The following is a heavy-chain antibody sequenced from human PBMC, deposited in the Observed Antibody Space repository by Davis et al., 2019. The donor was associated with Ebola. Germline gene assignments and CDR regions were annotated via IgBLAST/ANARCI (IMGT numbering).Heavy chain of an antibody. J-gene: IGHJ3*02. Sequence: PGGSLRLSCAASGFTFSSYAMHWVRQAPGKGLEWVAVISYDGSNKYYADSVKGRFTISRDNSKNTLYLQMNSLRAEDTAVYYCARQLAGLGIGAFDIWGQGTMVTVSS. CDR1: GFTFSSYA. CDR3: ARQLAGLGIGAFDI. CDR2: ISYDGSNK. D-gene: IGHD6-13*01. V-gene: IGHV3-30-3*01.